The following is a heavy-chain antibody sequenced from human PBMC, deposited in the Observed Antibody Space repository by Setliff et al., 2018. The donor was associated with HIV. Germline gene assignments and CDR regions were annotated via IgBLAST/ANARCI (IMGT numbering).Heavy chain of an antibody. Sequence: SETLSLTCAVYGGSFSEYYWSWIRQSPGKGLEWIGEINHSGSTHYNPPLKSRATMSVDTSKNQFSLRLNSVTAADTAVYYCARGATLLPGYSDRWEYFYMDVGGKGTTVTVSS. CDR2: INHSGST. D-gene: IGHD5-12*01. V-gene: IGHV4-34*01. CDR1: GGSFSEYY. CDR3: ARGATLLPGYSDRWEYFYMDV. J-gene: IGHJ6*03.